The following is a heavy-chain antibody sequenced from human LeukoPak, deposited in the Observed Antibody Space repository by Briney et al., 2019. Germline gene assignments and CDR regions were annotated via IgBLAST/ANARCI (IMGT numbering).Heavy chain of an antibody. Sequence: PSETLSLTCTVSGGSISSYYWSWIRQPPGKGLEWIGYIYYSGSTNYNPSLKSRVTISVDTSKNQFSLKLSSVTAADTAVYYCAGERGGYSGDDLNWFDPWGQGTLVTVSS. V-gene: IGHV4-59*01. J-gene: IGHJ5*02. CDR2: IYYSGST. CDR1: GGSISSYY. D-gene: IGHD2-21*02. CDR3: AGERGGYSGDDLNWFDP.